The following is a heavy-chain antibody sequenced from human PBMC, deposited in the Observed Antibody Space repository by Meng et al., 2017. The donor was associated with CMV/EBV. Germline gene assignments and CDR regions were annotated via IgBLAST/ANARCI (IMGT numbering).Heavy chain of an antibody. Sequence: GGSLRLSCAASGFTFSSYAMSWVRQAPGKGLEWVSAISGSGGSTYYADSVKGRFTISRDNSKNTLYLQMNSLRAEDTAVYYCARNIAARTYYYYYYGMDVWGQGTTVTVSS. CDR2: ISGSGGST. CDR1: GFTFSSYA. V-gene: IGHV3-23*01. CDR3: ARNIAARTYYYYYYGMDV. J-gene: IGHJ6*02. D-gene: IGHD6-6*01.